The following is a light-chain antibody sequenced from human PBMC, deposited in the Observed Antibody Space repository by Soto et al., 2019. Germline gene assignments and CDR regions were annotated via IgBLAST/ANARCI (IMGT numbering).Light chain of an antibody. CDR2: GAS. V-gene: IGKV3-15*01. Sequence: EIVITQSPANLSVSPGERATLSCRASQSVSINLAWYQQKPGQAPRLLISGASTRATGIPARFSGSGSGTEFTLTISSLQSEDFAVYYCQQYNNWPRTFGQGTKV. CDR1: QSVSIN. J-gene: IGKJ1*01. CDR3: QQYNNWPRT.